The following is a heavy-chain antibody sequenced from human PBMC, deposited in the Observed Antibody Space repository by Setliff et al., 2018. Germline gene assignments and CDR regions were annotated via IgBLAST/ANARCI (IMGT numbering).Heavy chain of an antibody. V-gene: IGHV3-48*03. Sequence: GGSLRLSCAASGFFFRSYEMNWVRQTPGKGLEWVSYINSGGTKIYYADSVEGRFTISRDNGKNSLFLQMNSVRAGDTAVYYCARSINGYQQRYDFWGQGALVTVSS. D-gene: IGHD3-16*01. CDR3: ARSINGYQQRYDF. CDR2: INSGGTKI. CDR1: GFFFRSYE. J-gene: IGHJ4*02.